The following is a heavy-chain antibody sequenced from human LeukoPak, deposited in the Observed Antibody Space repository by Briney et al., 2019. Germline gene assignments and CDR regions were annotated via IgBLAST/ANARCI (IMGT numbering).Heavy chain of an antibody. Sequence: GGSLRLSCAASGFTFSSYAMSWVRQAPGKGLEWVSDISNGGSSTYYADSVKGRFTISRDNSKNTLYLQMNSLRAEDTAVYYCARADWGSSYGMDVWGQGTTVTVSS. CDR1: GFTFSSYA. D-gene: IGHD7-27*01. V-gene: IGHV3-23*01. CDR2: ISNGGSST. CDR3: ARADWGSSYGMDV. J-gene: IGHJ6*02.